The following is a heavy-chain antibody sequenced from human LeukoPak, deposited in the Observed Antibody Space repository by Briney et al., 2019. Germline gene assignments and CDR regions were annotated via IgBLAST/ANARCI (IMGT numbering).Heavy chain of an antibody. Sequence: PGGSLRLSCAASGFTFSSYEMNWVRQAPGKGLEWVSYISSSGSTIYYADSVKGRFTISRDNAKNPLYLQMNSLSAEDTAVYYCARDRVTMVRGVISGTHYYYGMDVWGQGTTVTVSS. D-gene: IGHD3-10*01. CDR2: ISSSGSTI. V-gene: IGHV3-48*03. CDR3: ARDRVTMVRGVISGTHYYYGMDV. J-gene: IGHJ6*02. CDR1: GFTFSSYE.